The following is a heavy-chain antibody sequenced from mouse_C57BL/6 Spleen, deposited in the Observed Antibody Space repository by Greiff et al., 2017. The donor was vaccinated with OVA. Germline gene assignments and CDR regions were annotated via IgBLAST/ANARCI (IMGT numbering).Heavy chain of an antibody. Sequence: VQLQQPGTDLVKPGASVKLSCKASGYTFTSYWMPWVKQRPGQGLEWIGNINPSNGGTNYNEKFESKATLTVDKSSSTAYMQLSSLTSEDSAVYYCARTGTEGYYFDYWGQGTTLTVSS. J-gene: IGHJ2*01. CDR3: ARTGTEGYYFDY. D-gene: IGHD4-1*01. V-gene: IGHV1-53*01. CDR1: GYTFTSYW. CDR2: INPSNGGT.